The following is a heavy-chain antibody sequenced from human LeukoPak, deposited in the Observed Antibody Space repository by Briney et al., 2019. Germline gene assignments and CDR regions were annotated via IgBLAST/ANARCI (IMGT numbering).Heavy chain of an antibody. CDR3: ARNTYYDFWSGYYHGGMFDY. CDR2: IYYSGST. D-gene: IGHD3-3*01. Sequence: PSETLSLTCTVSGGSISSYYWSWIRQPPGKGLEWIGNIYYSGSTNYNPSLKSRVTISVDTSKNQFSLKLSSVTAADTAVYYCARNTYYDFWSGYYHGGMFDYWGQGTLVTVSS. J-gene: IGHJ4*02. V-gene: IGHV4-59*01. CDR1: GGSISSYY.